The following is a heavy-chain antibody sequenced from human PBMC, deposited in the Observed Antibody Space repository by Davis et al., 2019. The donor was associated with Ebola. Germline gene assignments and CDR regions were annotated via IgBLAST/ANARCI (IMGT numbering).Heavy chain of an antibody. D-gene: IGHD1-1*01. J-gene: IGHJ6*02. CDR2: ISTSGTTI. CDR3: TRLGTRNYYFGMDV. CDR1: GFTFSSYS. V-gene: IGHV3-48*02. Sequence: GGSLRLSCAASGFTFSSYSVNWVRQAPGKGMEWISYISTSGTTIYYADSVKGRFTISRDNAENSLYLQMNSLRDEDTAVYYCTRLGTRNYYFGMDVWGQGTTVTVSS.